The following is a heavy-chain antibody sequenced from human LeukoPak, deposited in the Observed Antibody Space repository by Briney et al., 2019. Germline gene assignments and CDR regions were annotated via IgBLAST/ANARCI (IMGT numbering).Heavy chain of an antibody. J-gene: IGHJ4*02. CDR1: GFTFSSYA. Sequence: GGSLRHSCAASGFTFSSYAMSWVRQAPGKGLEWVSAISGSGGSTYYADSVKGRFTISRDNSKNTLYLQMNSLRAEDMAVYYCAKVDYDFWSGLYYFDYWGQGTLVTVSS. CDR3: AKVDYDFWSGLYYFDY. V-gene: IGHV3-23*01. CDR2: ISGSGGST. D-gene: IGHD3-3*01.